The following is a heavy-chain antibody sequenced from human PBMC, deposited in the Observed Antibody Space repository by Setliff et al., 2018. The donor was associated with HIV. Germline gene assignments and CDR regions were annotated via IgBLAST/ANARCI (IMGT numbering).Heavy chain of an antibody. Sequence: SEILSLTCTVSGGSITSSSFYWAWIRQSPGKGLEWIGSVYYTGKTKYNPSLKSRLTMSMDASESQFSLTLNSVTAADTAMYYCAREDSLVLVPAIMRGDGFDVWGQGAMVTV. CDR3: AREDSLVLVPAIMRGDGFDV. V-gene: IGHV4-39*07. J-gene: IGHJ3*01. CDR1: GGSITSSSFY. CDR2: VYYTGKT. D-gene: IGHD2-2*01.